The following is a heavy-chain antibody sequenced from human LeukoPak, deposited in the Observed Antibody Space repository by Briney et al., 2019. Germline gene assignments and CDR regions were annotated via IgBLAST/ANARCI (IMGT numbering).Heavy chain of an antibody. CDR2: LAQDGGVR. CDR1: GLTFSNYA. CDR3: GRGAPAVAGIDY. D-gene: IGHD6-19*01. J-gene: IGHJ4*02. V-gene: IGHV3-30*04. Sequence: PGRSLRLSCAASGLTFSNYAMHWVRQAPGKGLEWVEVLAQDGGVRYFADSVKGQFTISRDNSKNTLYVQISSLRAGDTALYYCGRGAPAVAGIDYWGQGTLVTVSS.